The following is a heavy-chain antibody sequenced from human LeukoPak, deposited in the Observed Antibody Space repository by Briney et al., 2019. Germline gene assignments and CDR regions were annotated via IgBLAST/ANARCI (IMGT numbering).Heavy chain of an antibody. CDR1: GFTFNSYT. Sequence: TGGSLRLSCAASGFTFNSYTMNWVRQAPGKGLEWVSCISGSSTYIYYADSVKGRFTISRDNAKNSLYLQMNSLSAEDTAVYYCARVPPTSRAGYFFDYWGQGTLVTVSS. CDR2: ISGSSTYI. CDR3: ARVPPTSRAGYFFDY. V-gene: IGHV3-21*01. J-gene: IGHJ4*02.